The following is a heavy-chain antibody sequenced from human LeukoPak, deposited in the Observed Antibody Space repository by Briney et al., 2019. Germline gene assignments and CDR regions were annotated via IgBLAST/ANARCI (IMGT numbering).Heavy chain of an antibody. V-gene: IGHV3-33*06. D-gene: IGHD3-3*01. CDR3: AKDTAVQFLEPAF. CDR2: IWFDGSVK. Sequence: PGGSLRLSCAASGFTFNTHGMHGVRQAPGKGLEWVAAIWFDGSVKHYSDAVKGRFTISRDNSLNTLYLQMNSLRVEDTAIYYCAKDTAVQFLEPAFWGQGTLVTVSS. CDR1: GFTFNTHG. J-gene: IGHJ4*02.